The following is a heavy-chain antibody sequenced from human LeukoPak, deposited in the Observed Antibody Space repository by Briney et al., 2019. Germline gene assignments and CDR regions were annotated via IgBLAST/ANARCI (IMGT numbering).Heavy chain of an antibody. CDR3: ARDRALYGSRRGYYYTEDDY. V-gene: IGHV3-7*01. D-gene: IGHD3-22*01. Sequence: GGSLRLSCTASGFTFSSYWMSWVRQAPGKGPEWVANMNQDGSEKYYVDSVKGRFTISRDNAKSSLYLQMNSLRADDTAVYFCARDRALYGSRRGYYYTEDDYWGQGTLVTVSS. J-gene: IGHJ4*02. CDR2: MNQDGSEK. CDR1: GFTFSSYW.